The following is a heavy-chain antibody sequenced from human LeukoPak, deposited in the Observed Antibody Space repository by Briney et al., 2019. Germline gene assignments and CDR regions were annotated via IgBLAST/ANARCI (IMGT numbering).Heavy chain of an antibody. Sequence: MPGGSLRLSCAASRFTFSTYSMNWVRQAPGKGLEWVSSIISSSSYIYYADSVKGRFTISRDNAKNSLYLQMNSQRAEDTAVYYCARDPQYCSGGSCYSIDYWGQGTLVTVSS. CDR2: IISSSSYI. D-gene: IGHD2-15*01. CDR1: RFTFSTYS. J-gene: IGHJ4*02. V-gene: IGHV3-21*01. CDR3: ARDPQYCSGGSCYSIDY.